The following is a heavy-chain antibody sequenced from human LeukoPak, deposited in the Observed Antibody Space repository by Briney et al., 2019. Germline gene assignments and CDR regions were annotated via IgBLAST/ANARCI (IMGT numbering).Heavy chain of an antibody. CDR1: GGSISSGGYY. J-gene: IGHJ4*02. D-gene: IGHD6-13*01. Sequence: SETLSLTRTVSGGSISSGGYYWSWIRQHPGKGLEWIGYIYYSGSTYYNPSLKSRVTISVDTSKNQFSLKLSSVTAADTAVYYCARDFDRAAAGVWGQGTLVTVSS. CDR3: ARDFDRAAAGV. V-gene: IGHV4-31*03. CDR2: IYYSGST.